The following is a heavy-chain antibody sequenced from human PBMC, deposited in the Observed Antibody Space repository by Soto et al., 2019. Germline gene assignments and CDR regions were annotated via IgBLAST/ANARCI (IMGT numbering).Heavy chain of an antibody. CDR1: GYTFTSYA. J-gene: IGHJ4*02. V-gene: IGHV1-3*01. CDR3: ARSIVVVTAADY. CDR2: INAGNGNT. Sequence: ASVKVSCKASGYTFTSYAIHWVHQAPGQRLEWMGWINAGNGNTKYSQKFQGRVTITRDTSASTAYMELSSLRSEDTAVYYCARSIVVVTAADYWGQGTLVTVSS. D-gene: IGHD2-21*02.